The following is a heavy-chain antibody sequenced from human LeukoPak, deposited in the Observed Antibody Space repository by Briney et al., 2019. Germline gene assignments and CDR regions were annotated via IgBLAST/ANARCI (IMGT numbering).Heavy chain of an antibody. CDR1: GFTFSSYG. D-gene: IGHD6-13*01. CDR2: IWYDGTNK. V-gene: IGHV3-33*01. J-gene: IGHJ5*01. Sequence: GRSLRLSCAASGFTFSSYGMHWVRQPPGKGLEWVALIWYDGTNKHYADSVQDRFTISRDNSKNTLYLQMNSLRAEDTAIYYCARGETYSTSWYDSWGQGTLVTVSS. CDR3: ARGETYSTSWYDS.